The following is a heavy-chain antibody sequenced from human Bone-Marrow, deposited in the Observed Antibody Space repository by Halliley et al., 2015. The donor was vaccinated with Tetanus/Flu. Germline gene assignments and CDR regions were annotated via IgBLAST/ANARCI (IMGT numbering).Heavy chain of an antibody. J-gene: IGHJ6*02. CDR2: IWFDGSQK. CDR3: ARGGGSSSGFGLDV. Sequence: VVIWFDGSQKYYGNSVKGLFPISRVNFNNTLYLQRKSLRADDTAVYYCARGGGSSSGFGLDVWGQGTTVTVSS. D-gene: IGHD6-6*01. V-gene: IGHV3-33*04.